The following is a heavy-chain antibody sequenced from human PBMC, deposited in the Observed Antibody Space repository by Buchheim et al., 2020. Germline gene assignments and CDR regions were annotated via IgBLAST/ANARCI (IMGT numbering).Heavy chain of an antibody. CDR2: IIPVFRKP. J-gene: IGHJ4*02. D-gene: IGHD3-22*01. V-gene: IGHV1-69*06. CDR1: GGTFNSYV. CDR3: AREVGSSGYVDY. Sequence: QVQLVQSGAEVKKPGSSVKVSCKASGGTFNSYVISWVRQAPGQGLEWLGGIIPVFRKPHYAQKFQGRVTMTTDTSTSTAYMELRSLRSDDTAVYYCAREVGSSGYVDYWGQGTL.